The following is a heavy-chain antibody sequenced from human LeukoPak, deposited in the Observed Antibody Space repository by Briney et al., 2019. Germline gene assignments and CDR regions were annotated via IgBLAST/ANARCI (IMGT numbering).Heavy chain of an antibody. J-gene: IGHJ4*02. CDR3: ARFEIATTFDY. CDR2: INHSGST. CDR1: GGSFSGYY. Sequence: TSETLSLTCAVYGGSFSGYYWSWIRQPPGKGLEWIGEINHSGSTNYNPSLKSRVTISVDTSKNQFSLKLSSVTAADTAVYYCARFEIATTFDYWGQGTLVTVSS. V-gene: IGHV4-34*01. D-gene: IGHD5-24*01.